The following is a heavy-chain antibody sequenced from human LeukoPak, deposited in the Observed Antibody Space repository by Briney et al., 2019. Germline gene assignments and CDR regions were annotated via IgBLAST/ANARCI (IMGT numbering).Heavy chain of an antibody. CDR3: STTYYYDSSEGY. CDR1: GCTFSNAW. V-gene: IGHV3-15*07. J-gene: IGHJ4*02. D-gene: IGHD3-22*01. CDR2: IKSKTDGGTT. Sequence: GGSLRLSCAASGCTFSNAWMNWVRRAPGKGLEWVCRIKSKTDGGTTDYAAPVKGRFTISRDDSKNTLYLQMNGLKTEDTAVYYCSTTYYYDSSEGYWGQGTLVTVSS.